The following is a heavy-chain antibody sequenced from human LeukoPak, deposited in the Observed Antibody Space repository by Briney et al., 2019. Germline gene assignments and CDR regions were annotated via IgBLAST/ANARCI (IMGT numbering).Heavy chain of an antibody. V-gene: IGHV3-30*02. CDR2: IRYDGSNK. D-gene: IGHD5-12*01. CDR1: GFTFSSYG. CDR3: AKDGNSGYGSYYYYYYMDV. Sequence: PGGSLRLSCAASGFTFSSYGMHWVRQAPGKGLEWVAFIRYDGSNKYYADSVKGRFTISGDNSKNTLYLQMNSLRAEDTAVYYCAKDGNSGYGSYYYYYYMDVWGKGTTVTVSS. J-gene: IGHJ6*03.